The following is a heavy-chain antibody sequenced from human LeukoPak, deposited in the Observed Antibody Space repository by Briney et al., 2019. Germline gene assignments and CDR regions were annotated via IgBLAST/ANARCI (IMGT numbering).Heavy chain of an antibody. CDR2: IGIRGDT. CDR3: ARGGIQVSGIDEFDY. V-gene: IGHV3-13*01. CDR1: GFTFIDYD. J-gene: IGHJ4*02. D-gene: IGHD6-19*01. Sequence: GGSLRLSCAASGFTFIDYDMHWVRQVLGKGLEGVSAIGIRGDTHYSGSVKGGLTISRENAESSLYLQMNSLRAEDTAVYYCARGGIQVSGIDEFDYWGQGTLVTVSS.